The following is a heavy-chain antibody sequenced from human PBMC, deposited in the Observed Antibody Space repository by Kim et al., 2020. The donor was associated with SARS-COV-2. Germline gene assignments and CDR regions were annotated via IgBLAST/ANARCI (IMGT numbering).Heavy chain of an antibody. D-gene: IGHD3-10*01. CDR1: VVSISSYY. CDR2: IYSNVST. V-gene: IGHV4-59*01. J-gene: IGHJ6*02. CDR3: ARGEMVLGVIYYYGMDV. Sequence: SETLSLTCTVSVVSISSYYWSWIRQPPGKGLVCLFSIYSNVSTNYTTSLKIRVTISVDTSKNQFSLTLSSVTAADTAVYYCARGEMVLGVIYYYGMDVWGQGNTVTVYS.